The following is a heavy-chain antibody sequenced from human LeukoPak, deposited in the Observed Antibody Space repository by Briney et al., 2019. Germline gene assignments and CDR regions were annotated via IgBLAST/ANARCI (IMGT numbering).Heavy chain of an antibody. V-gene: IGHV1-24*01. J-gene: IGHJ4*02. CDR2: VDPEDGET. CDR1: GYTLTELS. Sequence: PSASVKVSCKVSGYTLTELSMHWVRQAPGKGLEWMGGVDPEDGETNYAQKFQGRVTMTEDTSTDTAYMELSSLRSEATALYYGATAGEWPYYFYYWGQGTLVTVSS. D-gene: IGHD3-16*01. CDR3: ATAGEWPYYFYY.